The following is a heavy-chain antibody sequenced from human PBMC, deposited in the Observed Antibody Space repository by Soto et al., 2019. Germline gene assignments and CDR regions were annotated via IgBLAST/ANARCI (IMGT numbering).Heavy chain of an antibody. CDR3: ARDKDRLQLGGNYYYILDV. Sequence: QVQLVQSGAEVKKPGSSVKVSCKASGGTFSTSAISWVRQAPGQGLKWVGGIMPVFPTPDYAQRFQGRVTITADESTTTAYLELTSLRTDDTAVYYCARDKDRLQLGGNYYYILDVWGQGTAITVSS. D-gene: IGHD1-1*01. CDR1: GGTFSTSA. J-gene: IGHJ6*02. CDR2: IMPVFPTP. V-gene: IGHV1-69*12.